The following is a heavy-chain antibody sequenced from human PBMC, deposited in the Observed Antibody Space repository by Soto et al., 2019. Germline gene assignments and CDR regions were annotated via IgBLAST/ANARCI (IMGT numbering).Heavy chain of an antibody. CDR3: AKDRNEDWTGIAVAGLDY. V-gene: IGHV3-30*18. Sequence: GGSLRLSCAASGFTFSSYGMHWVRQAPGKGLEWVAVISYDGSNKYYADSVKGRFTISRDNSKNTLYLQMNSLRAEDTAVYYCAKDRNEDWTGIAVAGLDYWGQGTLVTVSS. CDR2: ISYDGSNK. J-gene: IGHJ4*02. CDR1: GFTFSSYG. D-gene: IGHD6-19*01.